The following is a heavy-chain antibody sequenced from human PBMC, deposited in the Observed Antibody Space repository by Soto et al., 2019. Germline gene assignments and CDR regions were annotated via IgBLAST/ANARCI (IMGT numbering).Heavy chain of an antibody. V-gene: IGHV3-30-3*01. CDR3: ARDLRGCSGGTCYSTYHYGMDV. Sequence: QVQLVESGGGVVQPGRSLRLSCAASGFTFSSYGIHWVRQAPGKGLGWVAVISYDGSEKYYADSVKGRFTISRDNSKNTLFPKMSSLRPDDAAVYYCARDLRGCSGGTCYSTYHYGMDVWGQGTTVTVSS. J-gene: IGHJ6*02. CDR1: GFTFSSYG. CDR2: ISYDGSEK. D-gene: IGHD2-15*01.